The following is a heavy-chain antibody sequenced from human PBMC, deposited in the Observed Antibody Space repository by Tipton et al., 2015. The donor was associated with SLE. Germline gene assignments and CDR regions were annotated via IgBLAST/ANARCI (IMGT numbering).Heavy chain of an antibody. CDR3: ARRSLGRRGYFDY. CDR2: INHSGST. Sequence: TLSLTCAVYGGSFSGYYWSWIRQPLGKGLEWIGEINHSGSTNYNPSLKSRVTISVDTSKNQFSLKLSSVTAADTAVYYCARRSLGRRGYFDYWGQGTLVTVSS. J-gene: IGHJ4*02. D-gene: IGHD7-27*01. V-gene: IGHV4-34*01. CDR1: GGSFSGYY.